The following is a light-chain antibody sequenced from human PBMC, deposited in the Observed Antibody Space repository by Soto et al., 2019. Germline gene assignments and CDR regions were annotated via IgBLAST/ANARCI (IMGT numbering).Light chain of an antibody. V-gene: IGKV1-39*01. J-gene: IGKJ2*01. CDR1: QSISSY. CDR2: AAS. Sequence: DIQMTQSPSSLSASVGDRVTIXXRXSQSISSYLXXXXXXXXXXXKLLIYAASSLQSGVPSRFSGSGSGTDFTLTISSLQPEDFATYYCQQSYSTPYTFGQGTKVDIK. CDR3: QQSYSTPYT.